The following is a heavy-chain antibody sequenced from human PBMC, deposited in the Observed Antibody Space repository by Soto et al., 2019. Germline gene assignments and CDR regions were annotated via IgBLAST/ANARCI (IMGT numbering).Heavy chain of an antibody. CDR1: GYTLTELS. CDR2: FDPEDGET. CDR3: ATIFTSTVAGTRDAFDI. J-gene: IGHJ3*02. D-gene: IGHD6-19*01. Sequence: GASVKVSCKVSGYTLTELSMHWVRQAPGKGLEWMGGFDPEDGETIYAQKFQGGVTMTEDTSTDTAYMELSSLRSEDTAVYYCATIFTSTVAGTRDAFDIWGQGTMVTVSS. V-gene: IGHV1-24*01.